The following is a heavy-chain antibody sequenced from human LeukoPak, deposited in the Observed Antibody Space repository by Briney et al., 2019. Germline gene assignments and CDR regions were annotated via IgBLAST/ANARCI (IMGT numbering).Heavy chain of an antibody. D-gene: IGHD5-18*01. CDR1: GYTFTSYA. J-gene: IGHJ4*02. V-gene: IGHV1-3*01. CDR3: ARDLGNTAMVTYYFDY. CDR2: INAGNGNT. Sequence: ALVKVSCKASGYTFTSYAMHWVRQAPGQRLEWMGWINAGNGNTKYSQKFQGRVTITRDTSASTAYMELSSLRSEDTAVYYCARDLGNTAMVTYYFDYWGQGTLVTVSS.